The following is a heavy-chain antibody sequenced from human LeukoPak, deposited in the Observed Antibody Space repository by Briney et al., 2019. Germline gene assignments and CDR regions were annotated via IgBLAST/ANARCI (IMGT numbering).Heavy chain of an antibody. V-gene: IGHV4-59*01. Sequence: PPETLSLTCTVSGGSFNSYYWSWIRQPPGKGLEWIGYIYYSGSTDYNPSLKSRVTISIDTSKNQFSLKLTSVTPADTAVYYCARGRLAAAPYFDYWGQGTLVTVSS. D-gene: IGHD6-13*01. CDR2: IYYSGST. CDR3: ARGRLAAAPYFDY. J-gene: IGHJ4*02. CDR1: GGSFNSYY.